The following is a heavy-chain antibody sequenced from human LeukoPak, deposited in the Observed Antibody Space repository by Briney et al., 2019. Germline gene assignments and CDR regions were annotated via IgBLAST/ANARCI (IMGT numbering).Heavy chain of an antibody. CDR2: IYYSGST. V-gene: IGHV4-59*01. Sequence: SEALSLTRTVSGGSISSYYWSWIRQPPGKGLEWIGYIYYSGSTNYNPSLKSRVTISVDTSKNQFSLKLSSVTAADTAVYYCARPNLTTVTTPFDYWGQGTLVTVSS. J-gene: IGHJ4*02. CDR1: GGSISSYY. CDR3: ARPNLTTVTTPFDY. D-gene: IGHD4-17*01.